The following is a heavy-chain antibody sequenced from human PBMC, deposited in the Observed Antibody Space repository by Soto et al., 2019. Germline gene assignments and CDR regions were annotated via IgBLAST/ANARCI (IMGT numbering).Heavy chain of an antibody. CDR3: ARDPIGPGIFDY. D-gene: IGHD1-26*01. CDR1: GFTFSNYG. J-gene: IGHJ4*02. Sequence: ESGGGVVQPGRSLRLSCVASGFTFSNYGMHWVRQAPGKGLEWVAVIWYDSSNKYYADSVKGRVTISRDNTKNTMYLQMNSLRAEDTAVYYCARDPIGPGIFDYWGQGTLVTVSS. V-gene: IGHV3-33*01. CDR2: IWYDSSNK.